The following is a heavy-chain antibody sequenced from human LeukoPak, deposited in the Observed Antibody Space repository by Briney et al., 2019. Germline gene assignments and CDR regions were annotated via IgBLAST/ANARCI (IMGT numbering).Heavy chain of an antibody. CDR1: GGSFSGYY. Sequence: NASETLSLTCAVYGGSFSGYYWSWIRQPPGKGLEWIGEINHSGSTNYNPSLKSRVTISVDTSKNQFSLKLSSVTAADTAVYYCARGGDILTGYYWPSDYWGQGTLVTVSS. CDR3: ARGGDILTGYYWPSDY. D-gene: IGHD3-9*01. V-gene: IGHV4-34*01. J-gene: IGHJ4*02. CDR2: INHSGST.